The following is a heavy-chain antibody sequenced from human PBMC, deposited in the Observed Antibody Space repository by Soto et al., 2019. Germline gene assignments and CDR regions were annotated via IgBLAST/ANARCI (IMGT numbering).Heavy chain of an antibody. Sequence: EVQLVESGGGSVQPGGSLRLSCVASGITFSVDWMHWVRQGPGKGLVWVARVDSEGSGTSYADSVKGRFTISRDNAKNTLYLQMNSLRVEDTAVYYCATVFDHWGQGIRVTVSS. CDR1: GITFSVDW. V-gene: IGHV3-74*01. J-gene: IGHJ4*02. CDR2: VDSEGSGT. CDR3: ATVFDH.